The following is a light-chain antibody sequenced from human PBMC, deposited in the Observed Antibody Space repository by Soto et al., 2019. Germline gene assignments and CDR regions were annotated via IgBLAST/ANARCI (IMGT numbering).Light chain of an antibody. Sequence: DIVMTQSPDSLAVSLGERATINCKSSRNLLYSSNNKNYFAWYQQKPGQPPKLLIYWASTRESGVPDRFSGSGSGTDFTLNISSLQAEDVAVYYCQQYYTTPRTFGQGTKLEI. CDR2: WAS. V-gene: IGKV4-1*01. CDR1: RNLLYSSNNKNY. J-gene: IGKJ2*01. CDR3: QQYYTTPRT.